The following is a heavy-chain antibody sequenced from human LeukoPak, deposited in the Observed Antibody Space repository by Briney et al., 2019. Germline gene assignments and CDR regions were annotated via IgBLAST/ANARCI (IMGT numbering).Heavy chain of an antibody. CDR1: GFTFSSYL. CDR2: IKQDGSEK. D-gene: IGHD6-13*01. J-gene: IGHJ5*02. Sequence: GGSLRLSCAASGFTFSSYLMSWVRQAAGKGLEWVANIKQDGSEKYYVDSVKGRFTISRDNAKNSLYLQMNSLRAEDTAVYYCARVAAAGTSWFDPWGQGTLFTVSS. V-gene: IGHV3-7*01. CDR3: ARVAAAGTSWFDP.